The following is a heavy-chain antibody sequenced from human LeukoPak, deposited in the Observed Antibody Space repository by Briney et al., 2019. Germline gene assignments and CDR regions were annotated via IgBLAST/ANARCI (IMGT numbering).Heavy chain of an antibody. CDR2: MNPNSGNT. V-gene: IGHV1-8*03. J-gene: IGHJ5*02. D-gene: IGHD1-7*01. CDR1: GGAFSSCA. CDR3: ARGRSLYNWNSGSFDP. Sequence: ASVKVSSKASGGAFSSCAISWVRQATGQGLEWMGWMNPNSGNTGYAQKFQGRVTITRNTSISTAYMELSSLRSEDTAVYYCARGRSLYNWNSGSFDPWGQGTLVTVSS.